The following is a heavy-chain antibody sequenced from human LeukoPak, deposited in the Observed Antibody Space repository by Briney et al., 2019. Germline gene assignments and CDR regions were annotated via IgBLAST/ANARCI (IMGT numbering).Heavy chain of an antibody. CDR1: GFTFSSYT. CDR2: ISGSGGST. V-gene: IGHV3-23*01. D-gene: IGHD5-12*01. CDR3: AKRSWITFFDY. Sequence: PGGSLRLSCAASGFTFSSYTMNWVHQAPGKGLEWVSGISGSGGSTYYADSVKGRFTISRDDSKNTLFLQMNSLRAEDTAVYYCAKRSWITFFDYWGQGTLVTVSS. J-gene: IGHJ4*02.